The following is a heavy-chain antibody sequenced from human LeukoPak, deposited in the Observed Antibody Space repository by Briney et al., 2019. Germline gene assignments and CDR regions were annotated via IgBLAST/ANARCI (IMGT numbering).Heavy chain of an antibody. Sequence: GGSLRLSCAASGFTFSSYGMHWVRQAPGKGLEWVAVISYDGSNKYYADSVKGRFTISRDNSKNTLYLQMNSLRAEDTAVYYCAKDLEYGSGSYCHDYWGQGTLVTVSS. J-gene: IGHJ4*02. CDR2: ISYDGSNK. CDR1: GFTFSSYG. V-gene: IGHV3-30*18. D-gene: IGHD3-10*01. CDR3: AKDLEYGSGSYCHDY.